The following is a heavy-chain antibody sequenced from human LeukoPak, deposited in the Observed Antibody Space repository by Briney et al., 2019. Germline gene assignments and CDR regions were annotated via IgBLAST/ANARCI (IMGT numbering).Heavy chain of an antibody. CDR2: IYYSGST. V-gene: IGHV4-30-4*01. CDR1: GGSISSGDYY. J-gene: IGHJ1*01. Sequence: ASETLSLTCTVSGGSISSGDYYWSWIRQPPGKGLEWIGYIYYSGSTYYNPSLKSRVTIPVDTSKNQFSLKLSSVTAADTAVYYCARDEIDGSEYFQHWGQGTLVTVSS. D-gene: IGHD3-10*01. CDR3: ARDEIDGSEYFQH.